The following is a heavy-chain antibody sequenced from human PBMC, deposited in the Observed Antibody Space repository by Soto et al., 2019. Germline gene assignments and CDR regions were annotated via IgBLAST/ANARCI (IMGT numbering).Heavy chain of an antibody. CDR3: ARALYYDSSGYYPSDY. D-gene: IGHD3-22*01. Sequence: SETLSLTCTVSGGSVSSGSYYWSWIRQPPGKGLEWIGYIYYSGSTNYNPSLKSRVTISVDTSKNQFSLKLSSVTAADTAVYYCARALYYDSSGYYPSDYWGQGTLVTVSS. V-gene: IGHV4-61*01. CDR2: IYYSGST. CDR1: GGSVSSGSYY. J-gene: IGHJ4*02.